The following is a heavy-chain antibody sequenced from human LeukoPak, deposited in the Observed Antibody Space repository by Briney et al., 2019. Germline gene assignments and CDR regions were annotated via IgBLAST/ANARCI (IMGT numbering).Heavy chain of an antibody. CDR1: GFTLSSNY. Sequence: GGSLRLSCAASGFTLSSNYMSWVRQAPGKGVEWVSVIYSGGSTYYADSVKGRFTISRDNSKNTLYLQMNSLRAEDTAVYYCARDQEGFDYWGQGTLVTVSS. CDR3: ARDQEGFDY. V-gene: IGHV3-53*01. J-gene: IGHJ4*02. CDR2: IYSGGST.